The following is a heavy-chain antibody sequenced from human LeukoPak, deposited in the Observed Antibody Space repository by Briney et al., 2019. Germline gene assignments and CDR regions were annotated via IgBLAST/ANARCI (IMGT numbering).Heavy chain of an antibody. CDR1: GYTFTSYD. CDR3: ARHPAAAGYYYYYMDV. V-gene: IGHV1-8*03. CDR2: MNPNSGNT. D-gene: IGHD6-13*01. Sequence: GASVKVSCKASGYTFTSYDINWVRQATGQGLEWMGWMNPNSGNTGYAQKFQGRVTITRNTSISTAYMELSSLRSEDTAVYYCARHPAAAGYYYYYMDVWGKGTTVTVSS. J-gene: IGHJ6*03.